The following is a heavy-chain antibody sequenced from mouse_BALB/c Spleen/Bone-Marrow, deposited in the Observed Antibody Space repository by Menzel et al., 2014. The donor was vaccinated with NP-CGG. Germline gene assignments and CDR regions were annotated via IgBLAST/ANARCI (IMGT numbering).Heavy chain of an antibody. CDR1: GSNIKDTF. J-gene: IGHJ2*01. CDR2: IDPANGNT. CDR3: TRGEDY. V-gene: IGHV14-3*02. Sequence: EVHLVESGAELVKPGASVKLSCTGSGSNIKDTFMHWVKQRPEQGLEWIGRIDPANGNTKYDPKFQGKATITADTSSNTAYLQLTSLTSEDTAVYYCTRGEDYWGQGTTLAVSS.